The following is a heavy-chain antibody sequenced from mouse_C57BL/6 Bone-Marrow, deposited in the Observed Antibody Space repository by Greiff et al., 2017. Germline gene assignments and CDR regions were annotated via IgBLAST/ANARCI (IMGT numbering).Heavy chain of an antibody. D-gene: IGHD2-2*01. V-gene: IGHV1-59*01. J-gene: IGHJ2*01. CDR1: GYTFTSYW. CDR2: IDPSDSYT. CDR3: ASVYYGYDEEGYFDY. Sequence: QVQLQQPGAELVRPGTSVKLSCKASGYTFTSYWMHWVKQRPGPGLEWIGVIDPSDSYTNYNQKFKGKATLTVDTSSSTAYMQLSSLTSEDSAVYYCASVYYGYDEEGYFDYWGQGTTLTVSS.